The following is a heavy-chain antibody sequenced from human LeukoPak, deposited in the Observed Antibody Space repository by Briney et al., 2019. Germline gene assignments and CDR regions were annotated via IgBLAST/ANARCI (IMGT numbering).Heavy chain of an antibody. V-gene: IGHV3-30-3*01. J-gene: IGHJ4*02. CDR2: ISHHVNAK. Sequence: GGSLRLSCAASGFDFQNHVIHWVRQVPGKGLEWVAVISHHVNAKFYADSVKGRLTISRDNSAKTVYLQMNSLRPDDAAVYYCVREGYYESGSSPTFYFDFWGQGTVVTVSS. CDR3: VREGYYESGSSPTFYFDF. CDR1: GFDFQNHV. D-gene: IGHD3-10*01.